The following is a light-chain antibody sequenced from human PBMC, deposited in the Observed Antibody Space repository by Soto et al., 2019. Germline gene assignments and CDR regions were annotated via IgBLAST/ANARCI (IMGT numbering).Light chain of an antibody. CDR1: GSGIGGYDY. CDR3: CSYTRTSNHYF. Sequence: QSSRAQPASVSGSPGQSITSSCTGTGSGIGGYDYAFWYQQRPGKAPKLMIYEVRYRPSGVSNRFSGSKSGNTASLTISGLQAEDEAVYYCCSYTRTSNHYFFGSGTKVTVL. J-gene: IGLJ1*01. CDR2: EVR. V-gene: IGLV2-14*01.